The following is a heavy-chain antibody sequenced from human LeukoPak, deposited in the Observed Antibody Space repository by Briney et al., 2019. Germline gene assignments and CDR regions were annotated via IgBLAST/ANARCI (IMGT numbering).Heavy chain of an antibody. J-gene: IGHJ1*01. Sequence: SETLSLTCTVSGASISSGGYYWSWIRQHPGKGLEWIGYISYSGSPYYNPSLKSRVTISVDTSRNQFSPKLSSVTAADTAVYYCARGPHCSSTSCYSEYFHHWGQGTLVTVSS. CDR1: GASISSGGYY. CDR2: ISYSGSP. D-gene: IGHD2-2*01. V-gene: IGHV4-31*03. CDR3: ARGPHCSSTSCYSEYFHH.